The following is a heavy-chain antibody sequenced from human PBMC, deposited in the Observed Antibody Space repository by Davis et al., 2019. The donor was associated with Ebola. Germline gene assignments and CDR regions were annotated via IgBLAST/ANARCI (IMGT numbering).Heavy chain of an antibody. CDR2: ISYDGSNK. CDR1: GFTFSSYG. CDR3: ARGGLGIAARRYYYYGMDV. V-gene: IGHV3-30*03. D-gene: IGHD6-6*01. J-gene: IGHJ6*02. Sequence: PGGSLRLSCAASGFTFSSYGMHWVRQAPGKGLEWVAVISYDGSNKYYADSVKGRFTISRDNSKNTLYLQMNSLRAEDTAVYYCARGGLGIAARRYYYYGMDVWGQGTTVTVSS.